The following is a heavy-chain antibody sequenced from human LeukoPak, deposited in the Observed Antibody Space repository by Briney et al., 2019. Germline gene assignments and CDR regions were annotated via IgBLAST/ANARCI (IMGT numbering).Heavy chain of an antibody. D-gene: IGHD3-10*02. CDR1: GGSFSGYY. Sequence: PSETLSLTCAVYGGSFSGYYWSWIRQPPGKGLEWIGEINHSGSTNYNPSLKSRVTISVDTSKNQFSLKLSSVTAADTAVYYCARGPTPPDYVLRSYYFDHWGQGTLVTVSS. CDR3: ARGPTPPDYVLRSYYFDH. CDR2: INHSGST. V-gene: IGHV4-34*01. J-gene: IGHJ4*02.